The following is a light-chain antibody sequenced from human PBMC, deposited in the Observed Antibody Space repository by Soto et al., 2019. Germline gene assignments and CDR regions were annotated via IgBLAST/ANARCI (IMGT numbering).Light chain of an antibody. V-gene: IGLV2-23*02. J-gene: IGLJ2*01. CDR2: EVT. CDR1: SSDVGTYNV. Sequence: QSALTQPASVSGSPGQSITISCTGTSSDVGTYNVVSWYQHHPGTAPKLMIYEVTKRPSGVSSRFSGSKSGNTASLTISGLQAEDEADYYCSSYAGSRTFEVFGGGTQLTVL. CDR3: SSYAGSRTFEV.